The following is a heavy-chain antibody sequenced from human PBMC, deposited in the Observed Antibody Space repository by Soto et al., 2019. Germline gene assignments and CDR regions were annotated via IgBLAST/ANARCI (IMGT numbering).Heavy chain of an antibody. V-gene: IGHV6-1*01. Sequence: SQTLSLTCVISGDSASSNSAAWNWIRQSPSRGLEWLGRTYYRSKWYNDYAVSVRSRITINPDTSKNQFSLQLNSVTPEDTAVYYCARGIAAGRGDWLEPWGQGTLVTVSS. D-gene: IGHD6-13*01. J-gene: IGHJ5*02. CDR3: ARGIAAGRGDWLEP. CDR2: TYYRSKWYN. CDR1: GDSASSNSAA.